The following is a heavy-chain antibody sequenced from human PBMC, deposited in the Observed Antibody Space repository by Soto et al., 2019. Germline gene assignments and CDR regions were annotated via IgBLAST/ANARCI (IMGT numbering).Heavy chain of an antibody. V-gene: IGHV6-1*01. CDR2: TYYRSKWYN. Sequence: PLQTHSLTGAICGGNDSSNSAASNWIKQSPSRGLEWLGRTYYRSKWYNDYAVSVKSRITINPDTSKNQFSLQLNSVTPEDTAVYYCARDRMRWTEILTGYLDYCEDWGQGTQVTVSS. D-gene: IGHD3-9*01. CDR3: ARDRMRWTEILTGYLDYCED. J-gene: IGHJ4*02. CDR1: GGNDSSNSAA.